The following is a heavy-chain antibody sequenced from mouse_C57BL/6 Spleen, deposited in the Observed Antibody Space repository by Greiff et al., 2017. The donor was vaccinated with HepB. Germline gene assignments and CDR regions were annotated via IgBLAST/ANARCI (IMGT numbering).Heavy chain of an antibody. V-gene: IGHV1-53*01. D-gene: IGHD3-3*01. CDR2: INPSNGGT. J-gene: IGHJ4*01. CDR1: GYTFTSYW. Sequence: VQLQQSGTELVKPGASVKLSCKASGYTFTSYWMHWVKQRPGQGLEWIGNINPSNGGTNYNEKFKSKATLTVDKSSSTAYMQLSSLTSEDSAGYYCARKGLYYAMDYWGQGTSVTVSS. CDR3: ARKGLYYAMDY.